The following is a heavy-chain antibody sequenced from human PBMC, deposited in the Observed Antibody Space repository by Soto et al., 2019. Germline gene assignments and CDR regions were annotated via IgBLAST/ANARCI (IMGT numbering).Heavy chain of an antibody. Sequence: PSETLSLTCIVSGGSISSHYWSWIRQPPGKGLEWIGYIYYSGSTNCNPSLKSRVTISQDTSKNQFSLKLRSVTAEDTAVYYCARLDSRKGHYYDYWGQGTLVTVSS. D-gene: IGHD2-21*01. CDR1: GGSISSHY. J-gene: IGHJ4*02. CDR3: ARLDSRKGHYYDY. V-gene: IGHV4-59*08. CDR2: IYYSGST.